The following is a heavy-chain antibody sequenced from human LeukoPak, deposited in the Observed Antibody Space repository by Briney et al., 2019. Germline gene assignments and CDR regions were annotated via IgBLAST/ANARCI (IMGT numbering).Heavy chain of an antibody. D-gene: IGHD3-16*02. CDR2: IYYSGST. J-gene: IGHJ4*02. Sequence: PSETLSLTCTVSGGSISSSSYYWGWIRQPPGKGLEWIGSIYYSGSTYYNPSLKSRVTISVDTSKNQFSLKLSSVTAADTAVYYCARDRKYYDYVWGSYRYWGQGTLVTDSS. CDR3: ARDRKYYDYVWGSYRY. CDR1: GGSISSSSYY. V-gene: IGHV4-39*07.